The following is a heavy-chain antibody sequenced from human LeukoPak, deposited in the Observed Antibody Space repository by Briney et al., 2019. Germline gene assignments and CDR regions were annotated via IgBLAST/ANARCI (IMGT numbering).Heavy chain of an antibody. CDR1: GGTFSSNA. V-gene: IGHV1-69*13. CDR3: ARDLGYCSGGSCYARGSWFDP. Sequence: SVKVSCKASGGTFSSNAISWVRQAPGQGLEWMGGIIPIFGTANYAQKFQGRVTIAADESTSTAYMELSSLRSEDTAVYYCARDLGYCSGGSCYARGSWFDPWGQGTLVTVSS. J-gene: IGHJ5*02. CDR2: IIPIFGTA. D-gene: IGHD2-15*01.